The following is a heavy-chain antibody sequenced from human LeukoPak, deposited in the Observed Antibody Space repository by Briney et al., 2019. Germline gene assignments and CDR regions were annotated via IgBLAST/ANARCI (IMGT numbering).Heavy chain of an antibody. D-gene: IGHD3-3*01. J-gene: IGHJ4*02. Sequence: SETLSLTCAVSGGSISSSNWWSWVRQPPGKGLEWIGEIYHSGITNYNPSLKSRVTISVDKSKNQFSLKLSSVTAADTAVYYCARVLRRGGPFDYWGQGTLVTVSS. CDR3: ARVLRRGGPFDY. CDR1: GGSISSSNW. CDR2: IYHSGIT. V-gene: IGHV4-4*02.